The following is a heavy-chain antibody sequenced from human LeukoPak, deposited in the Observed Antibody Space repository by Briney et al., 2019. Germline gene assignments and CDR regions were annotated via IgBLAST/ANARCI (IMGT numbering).Heavy chain of an antibody. CDR3: AKDRKDIVLMVYAMVFDY. J-gene: IGHJ4*02. CDR1: GFTFSSYA. Sequence: GSLRLSCAGSGFTFSSYAMSWVRQAPGKGLEWVSAISCSGGSTYYADSVKGRFTISRDNSKNTLYLQMNSLRAEDTAVYYCAKDRKDIVLMVYAMVFDYWGQGTLVTVSS. V-gene: IGHV3-23*01. D-gene: IGHD2-8*01. CDR2: ISCSGGST.